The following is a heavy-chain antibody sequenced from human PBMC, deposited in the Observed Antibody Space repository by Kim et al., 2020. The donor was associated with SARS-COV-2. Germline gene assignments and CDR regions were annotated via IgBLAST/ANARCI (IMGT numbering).Heavy chain of an antibody. CDR1: GFTFSSYS. CDR2: ISSSSSYI. D-gene: IGHD3-10*01. Sequence: GGSLRLSCAASGFTFSSYSMNWVRQAPGKGLEWVSSISSSSSYIYYADSVKGRFTISRDNAKNSLYLQMNSLRAEDTAVYYCAREGGDLWFGESDYWGQGTLVTVSS. J-gene: IGHJ4*02. CDR3: AREGGDLWFGESDY. V-gene: IGHV3-21*01.